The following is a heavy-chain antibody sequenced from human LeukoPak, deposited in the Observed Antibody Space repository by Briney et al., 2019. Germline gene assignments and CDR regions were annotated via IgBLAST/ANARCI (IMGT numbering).Heavy chain of an antibody. J-gene: IGHJ4*02. Sequence: GGSLRLSCAASGFSFSDAWMSWVRQIPGKGLEWVSSISGSSSYIYYADSVKGRFSISRDNAKNSLYLQMNSLRAEDTAVYYCARDLLGWELHYFDYWGQGTLVTVSS. CDR1: GFSFSDAW. CDR3: ARDLLGWELHYFDY. D-gene: IGHD1-26*01. CDR2: ISGSSSYI. V-gene: IGHV3-21*01.